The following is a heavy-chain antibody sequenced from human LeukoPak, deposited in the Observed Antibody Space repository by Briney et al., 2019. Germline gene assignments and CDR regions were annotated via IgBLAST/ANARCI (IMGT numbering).Heavy chain of an antibody. CDR2: INPNSGGT. CDR3: ARYKDYDSSGYYYYFDY. D-gene: IGHD3-22*01. Sequence: ASVKVSCKASGYTFTGYYMHWVRQAPGQGLEWMGWINPNSGGTNYAQEFQGRVTMTRDTSISTAYMELSRLRSDDTAVYYCARYKDYDSSGYYYYFDYWGQGTLVTVSS. CDR1: GYTFTGYY. J-gene: IGHJ4*02. V-gene: IGHV1-2*02.